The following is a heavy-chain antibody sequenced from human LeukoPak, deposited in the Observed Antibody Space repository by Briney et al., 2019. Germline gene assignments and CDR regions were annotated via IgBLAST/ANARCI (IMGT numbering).Heavy chain of an antibody. CDR2: INHSGST. V-gene: IGHV4-34*01. CDR3: ARDPLTIFGVDYYYGMDV. J-gene: IGHJ6*02. Sequence: MPSETLSLTCAVYGGSFSGYYWSWVRQPPGKGLEWIGEINHSGSTNYNPSLKSRVTISVDTSKNQFSLKLSSVTAADTAVYYCARDPLTIFGVDYYYGMDVWGQGTTVTVSS. CDR1: GGSFSGYY. D-gene: IGHD3-3*01.